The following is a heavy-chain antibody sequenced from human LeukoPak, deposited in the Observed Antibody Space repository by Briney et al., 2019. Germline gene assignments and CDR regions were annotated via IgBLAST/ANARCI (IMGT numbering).Heavy chain of an antibody. J-gene: IGHJ6*02. V-gene: IGHV4-31*03. CDR3: ARRGVMVTAMSLWYYYGMDV. D-gene: IGHD2-21*02. CDR1: GGSISSGGYY. Sequence: SETLSLTCTVSGGSISSGGYYWSWIRQHPGKGLEWIGYIYYSGSTYYNPSLKSRVTISVDTSKNQFSLKLSSVTAADMAVYYCARRGVMVTAMSLWYYYGMDVWGQGTTVTVSS. CDR2: IYYSGST.